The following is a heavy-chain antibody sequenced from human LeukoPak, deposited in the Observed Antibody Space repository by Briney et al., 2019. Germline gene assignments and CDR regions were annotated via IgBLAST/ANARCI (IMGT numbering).Heavy chain of an antibody. D-gene: IGHD3-16*01. CDR2: IHYSGRP. CDR3: ARFGVDYDMDV. V-gene: IGHV4-59*11. CDR1: GGSISGHY. J-gene: IGHJ6*02. Sequence: KTSETLFLTCTVSGGSISGHYWTWIRQPPGKGLEWIGQIHYSGRPDYNPSLKSRVTISVDTSKNQLSLKVTSVTGADTAVYYCARFGVDYDMDVWGQGTTVTVSS.